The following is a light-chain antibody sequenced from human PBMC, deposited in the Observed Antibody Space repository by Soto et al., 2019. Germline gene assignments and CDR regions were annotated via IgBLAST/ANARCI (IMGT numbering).Light chain of an antibody. CDR1: ISNIGSNY. J-gene: IGLJ2*01. Sequence: QSVLTQPPSASGTPGQRVTISCSGSISNIGSNYVYWYQQLPGTAPKLLIYSNDQRPPGVPDRCSGSKSGTSASLAISGLRSEDEADYYCAAWDDSLSGHVVFGGGTKLTVL. CDR3: AAWDDSLSGHVV. V-gene: IGLV1-47*02. CDR2: SND.